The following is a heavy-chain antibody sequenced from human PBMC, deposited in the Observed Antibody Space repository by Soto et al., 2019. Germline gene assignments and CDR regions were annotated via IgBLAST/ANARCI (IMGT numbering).Heavy chain of an antibody. Sequence: GGSLRLSCAASGFTFSSYSMNWVRQAPGKGLEWVSAISGSGGSTYYADSVKGRFTISRDNSKNTLYLQMNSLRAEDTAVYYCAKDQDYIAAAGTTFDYWGQGTLVTVSS. CDR2: ISGSGGST. J-gene: IGHJ4*02. D-gene: IGHD6-13*01. CDR3: AKDQDYIAAAGTTFDY. V-gene: IGHV3-23*01. CDR1: GFTFSSYS.